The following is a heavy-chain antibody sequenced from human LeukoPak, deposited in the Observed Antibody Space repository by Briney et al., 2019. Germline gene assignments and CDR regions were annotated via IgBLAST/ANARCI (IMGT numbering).Heavy chain of an antibody. CDR3: ARGRLAGIAVAYYYMDV. J-gene: IGHJ6*03. CDR2: IYTSGST. CDR1: GGSISSGSYY. V-gene: IGHV4-61*02. Sequence: SQTLSLTCTVSGGSISSGSYYWSSIRQPAGKGLEWIGRIYTSGSTNYNPSLKSRVTISVDTSKNQFSLKLSSVTAADTAVYYCARGRLAGIAVAYYYMDVWGKGTTVTISS. D-gene: IGHD6-19*01.